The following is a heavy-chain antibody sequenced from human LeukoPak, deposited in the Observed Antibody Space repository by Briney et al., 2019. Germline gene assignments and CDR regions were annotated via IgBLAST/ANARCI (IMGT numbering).Heavy chain of an antibody. J-gene: IGHJ4*02. CDR3: AKLGYSGYDYLDY. CDR2: ISGSGGST. D-gene: IGHD5-12*01. V-gene: IGHV3-23*01. Sequence: GGSLRLSCAASGFTFSSHAMSWVRQAPGKGLEWVSAISGSGGSTYYADSVKGRFTISRDNSKNTLYLQMNSLRAEDTAVYYCAKLGYSGYDYLDYWGQGTLVTVSS. CDR1: GFTFSSHA.